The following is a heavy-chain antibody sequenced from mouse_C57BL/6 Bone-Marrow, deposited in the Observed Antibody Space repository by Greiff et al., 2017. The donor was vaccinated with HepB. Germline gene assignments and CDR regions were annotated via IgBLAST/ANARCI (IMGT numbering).Heavy chain of an antibody. CDR3: ARIGLLYPYYAMDY. Sequence: QVQLKESGPGLVAPSQRLSITCTVSGFSLTSYAISWVRQPPGKGLEWLGVIWTGGGTNYNSALKSRLSISNDNSKSQVFLKMNSLQTDDTARYYCARIGLLYPYYAMDYWGQGTSVTVSS. J-gene: IGHJ4*01. CDR1: GFSLTSYA. D-gene: IGHD2-12*01. CDR2: IWTGGGT. V-gene: IGHV2-9-1*01.